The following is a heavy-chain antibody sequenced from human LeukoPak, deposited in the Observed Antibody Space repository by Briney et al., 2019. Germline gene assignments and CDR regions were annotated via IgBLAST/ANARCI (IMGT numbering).Heavy chain of an antibody. CDR3: ARAITMIYRTLAKDYYMDV. CDR1: GFTFSSYS. V-gene: IGHV3-48*01. J-gene: IGHJ6*03. Sequence: GRSLRLSCAASGFTFSSYSMNWVRQAPGKGLEWVSYISSSSSTIYYADSVKGRFTISRDNAKNSLYLQMNSLRAEDTAVYYCARAITMIYRTLAKDYYMDVWGKGTTVTVSS. D-gene: IGHD3-22*01. CDR2: ISSSSSTI.